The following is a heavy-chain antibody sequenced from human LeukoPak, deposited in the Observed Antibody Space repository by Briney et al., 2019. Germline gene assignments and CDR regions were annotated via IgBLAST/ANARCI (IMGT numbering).Heavy chain of an antibody. Sequence: PGGSLRLSCAASGFTLDNYAMHWVRPAHGKGLGWVSGISWNSGRIVDADSVKGRFTISRDNAKNSLYLQMNSLRTEDMALYYCAKDEFVASDFTGAFDIWGQGTMVTVSS. V-gene: IGHV3-9*03. CDR2: ISWNSGRI. D-gene: IGHD2-8*02. CDR3: AKDEFVASDFTGAFDI. J-gene: IGHJ3*02. CDR1: GFTLDNYA.